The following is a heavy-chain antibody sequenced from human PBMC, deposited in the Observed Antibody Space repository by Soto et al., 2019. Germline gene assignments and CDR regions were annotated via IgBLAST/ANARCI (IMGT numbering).Heavy chain of an antibody. D-gene: IGHD2-21*02. V-gene: IGHV3-11*05. CDR3: TRDPRLLDY. Sequence: PGGSLRLSCSASGFTFSDHYMTWIRQAPGKGLEWISYINPTSAATNYADSVKGRFTISRDNAKNSLFLQMSGLRVEDTAVYYCTRDPRLLDYWGQGTRVTSP. CDR2: INPTSAAT. J-gene: IGHJ4*01. CDR1: GFTFSDHY.